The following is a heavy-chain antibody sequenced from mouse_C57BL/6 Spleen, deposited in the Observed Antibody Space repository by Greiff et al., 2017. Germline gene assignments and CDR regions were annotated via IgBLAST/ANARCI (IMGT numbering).Heavy chain of an antibody. CDR1: GYSITSGYY. V-gene: IGHV3-6*01. Sequence: EVKLQESGPGLVKPSQSLSLTCSVTGYSITSGYYWNWIRQFPGNKLEWMGYISYDGSNNYNPSLKNRISITRDTSKNQFFLKLNSVTTEDTATYYCARGDDGYYGAMDYWGQGTSVTVSS. CDR2: ISYDGSN. CDR3: ARGDDGYYGAMDY. J-gene: IGHJ4*01. D-gene: IGHD2-3*01.